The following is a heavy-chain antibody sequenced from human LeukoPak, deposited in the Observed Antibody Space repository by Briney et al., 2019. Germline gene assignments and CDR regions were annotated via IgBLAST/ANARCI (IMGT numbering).Heavy chain of an antibody. Sequence: SETLSLTCDVSGASISNKCWSWIRHPPGKGLEWIGYISYTGTTNYNPSLQSRVTISVDTSKNQLSLKVTSMTAADTAVYYCARDTSGYYGRYEHWGQGTLVTVSS. CDR1: GASISNKC. V-gene: IGHV4-59*01. CDR3: ARDTSGYYGRYEH. J-gene: IGHJ4*02. D-gene: IGHD3-3*01. CDR2: ISYTGTT.